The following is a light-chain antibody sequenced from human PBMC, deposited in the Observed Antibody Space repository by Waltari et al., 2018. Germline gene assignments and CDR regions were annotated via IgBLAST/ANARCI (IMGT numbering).Light chain of an antibody. CDR3: QAWDSRNYVV. J-gene: IGLJ2*01. Sequence: SYALTQPPSVSVSPGQTASITCSGERLGDNYDLWYQQKPGQSPVLVIYQDSKRPSGIPERFSGSNSGNTATLTISGTQAMDEADYYCQAWDSRNYVVFGGGTKLTVL. CDR2: QDS. CDR1: RLGDNY. V-gene: IGLV3-1*01.